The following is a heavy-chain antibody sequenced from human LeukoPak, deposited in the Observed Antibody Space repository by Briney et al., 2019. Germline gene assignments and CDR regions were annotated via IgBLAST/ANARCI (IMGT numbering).Heavy chain of an antibody. D-gene: IGHD5-18*01. V-gene: IGHV1-58*02. J-gene: IGHJ4*02. Sequence: SVTVSCKASGFTFTSSSIHWVRQARGQRLEWIGWIVGGSSDTYYAQKFQERVTITRDMSTSTAYLELSSLRSEDTAVYYCAADPDTTMAFDYWGQGTLVTVSS. CDR3: AADPDTTMAFDY. CDR2: IVGGSSDT. CDR1: GFTFTSSS.